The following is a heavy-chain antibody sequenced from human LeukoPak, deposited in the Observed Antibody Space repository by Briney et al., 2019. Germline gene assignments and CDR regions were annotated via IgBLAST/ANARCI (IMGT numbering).Heavy chain of an antibody. CDR2: IYYSGST. Sequence: SETLSLTCTVSGGSISSGGYYWSWIRQHPGKGLEWIGYIYYSGSTYYNPSLKSRVTISVDTSKNQFSLKLGSVTAADTAVYYCARDRFVVVPAAMWWFDPWGQGTLVTVSS. CDR3: ARDRFVVVPAAMWWFDP. J-gene: IGHJ5*02. D-gene: IGHD2-2*01. V-gene: IGHV4-31*03. CDR1: GGSISSGGYY.